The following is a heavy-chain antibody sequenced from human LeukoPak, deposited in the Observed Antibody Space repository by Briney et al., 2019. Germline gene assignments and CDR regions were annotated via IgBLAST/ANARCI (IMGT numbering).Heavy chain of an antibody. CDR3: AKDLRPVRGGFYFDY. J-gene: IGHJ4*02. Sequence: GGSLRLSCAASGFTFSSYGMHWVRQAPGKGLEWVAFIRYDGSNKYYADSVKGRFTISRDNSKNTLYLQMNSLRAEDTAVYYCAKDLRPVRGGFYFDYWGQGTLVTVSS. D-gene: IGHD3-10*01. V-gene: IGHV3-30*02. CDR2: IRYDGSNK. CDR1: GFTFSSYG.